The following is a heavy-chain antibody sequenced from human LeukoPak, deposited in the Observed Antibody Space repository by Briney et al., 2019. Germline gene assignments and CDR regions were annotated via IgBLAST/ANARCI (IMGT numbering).Heavy chain of an antibody. V-gene: IGHV3-74*01. D-gene: IGHD2-15*01. J-gene: IGHJ5*02. CDR3: ARDPRNVGLAP. Sequence: GGSLRLSCVASGFSLSGYWMYWVRQAPGKGLMYISRNNGDGSTTNYADVVKGRFTMSRDNVENTLYLQMNSLRVEDTAVYYCARDPRNVGLAPWGQGTLVTVSS. CDR1: GFSLSGYW. CDR2: NNGDGSTT.